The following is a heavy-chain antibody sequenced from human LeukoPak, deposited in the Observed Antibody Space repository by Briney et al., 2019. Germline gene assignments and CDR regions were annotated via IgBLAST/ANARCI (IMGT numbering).Heavy chain of an antibody. Sequence: GGSLRLSCAASGFTFSGFGMHWVRQAPGKGLEWVSGISGHGDITYYADSVKGRFTISRDNSRNTVYLQMNSLRAEDTAVYYCANDLGWIQLNLGRGQGTLVTVSS. V-gene: IGHV3-23*01. CDR2: ISGHGDIT. CDR3: ANDLGWIQLNLG. CDR1: GFTFSGFG. J-gene: IGHJ4*02. D-gene: IGHD5-18*01.